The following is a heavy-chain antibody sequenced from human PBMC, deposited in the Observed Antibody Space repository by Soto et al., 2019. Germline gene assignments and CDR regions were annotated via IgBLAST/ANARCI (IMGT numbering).Heavy chain of an antibody. J-gene: IGHJ2*01. CDR2: ISSSSSYI. Sequence: EVQLVESGGGLVKPGGSLRLSCAASGFTFSSYSMNWVRQAPGKGLEWVSSISSSSSYIYYADSVKGRFTIARDNAKNSLYQQMNSLRAEDTAGYYCARHGRDGYNLTWYYDLWGRGTLVTVSS. CDR3: ARHGRDGYNLTWYYDL. CDR1: GFTFSSYS. V-gene: IGHV3-21*01. D-gene: IGHD5-12*01.